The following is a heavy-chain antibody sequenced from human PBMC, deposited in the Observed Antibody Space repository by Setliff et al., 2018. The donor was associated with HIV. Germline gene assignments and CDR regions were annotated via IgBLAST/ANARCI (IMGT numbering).Heavy chain of an antibody. CDR1: GFTFSSYW. CDR2: INNAGSVT. CDR3: ARGVFDY. J-gene: IGHJ4*02. Sequence: PGGSLRLSCTASGFTFSSYWMHWVRQGPGKGLVWVSRINNAGSVTTYADSVKGRFTISRDNSKNTLYLQMNSLRAEDTAVYYCARGVFDYWGQGALVTVSS. V-gene: IGHV3-74*01.